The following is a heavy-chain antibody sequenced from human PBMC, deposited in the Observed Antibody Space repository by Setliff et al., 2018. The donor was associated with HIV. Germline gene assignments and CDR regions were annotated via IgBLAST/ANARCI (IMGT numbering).Heavy chain of an antibody. Sequence: ASETLSLTCTVSGASISSSSHHWAWIRQPPGKGLEYIGTIYYTGSTHHNPSLESRVATSVDTSKNQFSLKLSSVTAADTAVYYCARIVRWELVATSTFFYYYMDVWGKGTTVTVSS. D-gene: IGHD1-26*01. CDR3: ARIVRWELVATSTFFYYYMDV. CDR2: IYYTGST. J-gene: IGHJ6*03. V-gene: IGHV4-39*01. CDR1: GASISSSSHH.